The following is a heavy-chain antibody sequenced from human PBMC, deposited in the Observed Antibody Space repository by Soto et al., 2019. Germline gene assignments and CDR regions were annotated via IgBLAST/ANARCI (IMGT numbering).Heavy chain of an antibody. CDR3: ARAVRRDGYKSENPLEYYFDY. V-gene: IGHV4-59*01. Sequence: QVQLQESGPGLVKPSETLSLTCTVSGGSISSYYWSWIRQPPGKGLEWIGYIYYSGSTNYNPSLKSRVTISVDTSKNQFSLKLSSVTAADTAVYYCARAVRRDGYKSENPLEYYFDYWGQGTLVTVSS. CDR2: IYYSGST. D-gene: IGHD5-12*01. CDR1: GGSISSYY. J-gene: IGHJ4*02.